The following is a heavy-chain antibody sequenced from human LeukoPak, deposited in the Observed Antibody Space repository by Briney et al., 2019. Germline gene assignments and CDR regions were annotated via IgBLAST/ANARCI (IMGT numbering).Heavy chain of an antibody. Sequence: GAPVKVSCKASGGTFSSYAISWVRQAPGQGLEWMGRIIPILGIANYAQKFQGRVTITADKSTSTAYMELSSLRSEDTAVYYCARGSVGVYGSGSLSWFDPWGQGTLVTVSS. V-gene: IGHV1-69*04. J-gene: IGHJ5*02. CDR2: IIPILGIA. D-gene: IGHD3-10*01. CDR1: GGTFSSYA. CDR3: ARGSVGVYGSGSLSWFDP.